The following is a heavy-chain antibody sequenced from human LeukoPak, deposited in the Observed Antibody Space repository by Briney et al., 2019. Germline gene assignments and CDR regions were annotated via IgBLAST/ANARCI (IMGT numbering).Heavy chain of an antibody. CDR2: IWYDGSNK. Sequence: GGSLRLSCAASGFTVSSNYMSWVRQAPGKGLEWVAVIWYDGSNKYYADSVKGRFTISRDNSKNTLYLQMNSLRAEDTAVYYCARVFPDFWSGYYSYYGMDVWGQGTTVTVSS. CDR3: ARVFPDFWSGYYSYYGMDV. CDR1: GFTVSSNY. J-gene: IGHJ6*02. V-gene: IGHV3-33*08. D-gene: IGHD3-3*01.